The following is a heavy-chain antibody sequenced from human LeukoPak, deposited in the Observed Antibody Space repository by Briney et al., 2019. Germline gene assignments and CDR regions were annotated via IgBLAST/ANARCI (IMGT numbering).Heavy chain of an antibody. D-gene: IGHD3-9*01. Sequence: LSLTCTVSGASISGGDYYWSWIRQSPGKGLEWIGYTTYRGRASYSPSLASRPSITVDTSKNQFSLKVRSVTVADAAVYFCARDVGYDPLTDSYMDVWGKGATVIVSS. CDR1: GASISGGDYY. J-gene: IGHJ6*03. V-gene: IGHV4-30-4*08. CDR3: ARDVGYDPLTDSYMDV. CDR2: TTYRGRA.